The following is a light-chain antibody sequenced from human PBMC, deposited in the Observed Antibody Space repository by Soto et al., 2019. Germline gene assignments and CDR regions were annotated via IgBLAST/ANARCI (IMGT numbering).Light chain of an antibody. V-gene: IGKV1-5*03. CDR1: QSISSW. Sequence: DIQMTQSPSTLSASVGDRVTITCRASQSISSWLAWYQQKPGKAPKLLIYKASSLESGVPSRFSGSGSGTEFTLTISSLQPDHFAIYYCQHYSSYPYTFGQGTKLEIK. CDR3: QHYSSYPYT. J-gene: IGKJ2*01. CDR2: KAS.